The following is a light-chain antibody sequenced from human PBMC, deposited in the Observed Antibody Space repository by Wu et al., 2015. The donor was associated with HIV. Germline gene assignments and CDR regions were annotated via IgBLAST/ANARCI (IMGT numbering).Light chain of an antibody. CDR1: QSVSSN. CDR3: QQRSNWPLLS. J-gene: IGKJ4*01. V-gene: IGKV3-11*01. Sequence: EIVMTQSPATLSVSPGERATLSCRASQSVSSNLAWYQQKPGQAPRLLIYDASNRATGIPARFRGSGSGTDFTLTISSLEPEDFAVYYCQQRSNWPLLSFGGGTKVEIK. CDR2: DAS.